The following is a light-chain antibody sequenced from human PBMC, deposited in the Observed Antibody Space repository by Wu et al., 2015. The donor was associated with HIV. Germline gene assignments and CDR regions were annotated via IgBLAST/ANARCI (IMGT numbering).Light chain of an antibody. CDR3: QQYKSWRT. CDR1: QNVNSD. V-gene: IGKV3-15*01. J-gene: IGKJ1*01. CDR2: GAS. Sequence: ILMTQSPDTLSVSPGESVTLSCRASQNVNSDLAWYQQKLGQGPRLLIYGASTRATGIPSRFSGSGSGTEFTLSISSMQSEDFAVYYCQQYKSWRTFGQGTKVEIK.